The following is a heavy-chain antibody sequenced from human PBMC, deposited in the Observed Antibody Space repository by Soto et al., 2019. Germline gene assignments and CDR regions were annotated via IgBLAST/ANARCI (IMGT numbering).Heavy chain of an antibody. J-gene: IGHJ4*02. CDR3: AKFVIAARPVGGFDY. CDR1: GFTFSSYA. Sequence: AGGSLRLSCAASGFTFSSYAMTWVRQAPGKGLAWVSAISGSGGSTYYADSVKGRFTISRDNSKNTLYLQMNSLRAEDTAVYYCAKFVIAARPVGGFDYWGQGTLVTVSS. D-gene: IGHD6-6*01. CDR2: ISGSGGST. V-gene: IGHV3-23*01.